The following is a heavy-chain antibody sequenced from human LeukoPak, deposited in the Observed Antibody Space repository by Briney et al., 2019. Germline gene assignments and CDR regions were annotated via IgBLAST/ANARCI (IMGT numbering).Heavy chain of an antibody. V-gene: IGHV1-46*01. CDR3: ARDKDCSLAADYYFVY. CDR2: INPSGGST. J-gene: IGHJ4*02. CDR1: GYTFTSYY. D-gene: IGHD2-21*01. Sequence: ASVKVSCKASGYTFTSYYMLWVRQAPGQGLEWMGIINPSGGSTSYAQKFQGRVTMTRDMSTSTVYMELSSLRSEDTAVYYCARDKDCSLAADYYFVYWGGGTLVAVSS.